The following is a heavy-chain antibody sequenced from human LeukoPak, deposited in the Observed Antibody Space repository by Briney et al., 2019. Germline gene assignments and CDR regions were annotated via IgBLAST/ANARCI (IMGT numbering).Heavy chain of an antibody. D-gene: IGHD1-26*01. CDR1: GFTFSSYG. CDR2: IWYDGSNK. V-gene: IGHV3-33*06. J-gene: IGHJ6*03. CDR3: AKGASGSYYETYYYYMDV. Sequence: GRSLRFSCAASGFTFSSYGMHWVRQAPGKGLEWVAVIWYDGSNKYYADSVKGRFTISRDNSKNTLYLQMNSLRAEDTAVYYCAKGASGSYYETYYYYMDVWGKGTTVTVSS.